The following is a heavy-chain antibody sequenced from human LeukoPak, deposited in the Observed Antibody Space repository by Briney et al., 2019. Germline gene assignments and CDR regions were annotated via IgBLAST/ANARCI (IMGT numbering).Heavy chain of an antibody. Sequence: GGSLRLSCAASGLNSGNYWMSWVRQAPGQRLEWLANIKQDGIETYYLDSVKGRFTISRDSARNSVYLQMNSLRADETAVYFCARFIASPGPDAFDIWGQGTLVTVSS. J-gene: IGHJ3*02. CDR2: IKQDGIET. CDR3: ARFIASPGPDAFDI. CDR1: GLNSGNYW. V-gene: IGHV3-7*01. D-gene: IGHD6-13*01.